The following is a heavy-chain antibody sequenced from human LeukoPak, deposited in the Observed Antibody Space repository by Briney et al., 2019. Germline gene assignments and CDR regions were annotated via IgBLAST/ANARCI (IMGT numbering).Heavy chain of an antibody. V-gene: IGHV3-49*04. D-gene: IGHD3-22*01. CDR1: GFTFGDYA. J-gene: IGHJ4*02. Sequence: GGSLRLSCTTSGFTFGDYAMSWVRQAPGKGLEWVGFIRSKAYGGTTEYAASVKGRFTISRDDSKSIAYLQMNSLKTEDTAVYSCQTYYYDTSGYYYVGQWGQGTLVTVSS. CDR3: QTYYYDTSGYYYVGQ. CDR2: IRSKAYGGTT.